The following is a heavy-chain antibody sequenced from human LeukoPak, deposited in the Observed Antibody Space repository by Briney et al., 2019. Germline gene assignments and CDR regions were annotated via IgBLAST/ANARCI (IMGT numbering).Heavy chain of an antibody. Sequence: GGSLRLSCAASGFTFSNFAMSWVRQAPGKGLEWVSAIGDNGGSTYYADSVKGRFSISRDNSRNTLYLQMNTLRAEDTAVYYCASPKYCSTTSCYAFDNWGQGTLVTVSS. CDR2: IGDNGGST. J-gene: IGHJ4*02. CDR1: GFTFSNFA. D-gene: IGHD2-2*01. CDR3: ASPKYCSTTSCYAFDN. V-gene: IGHV3-23*01.